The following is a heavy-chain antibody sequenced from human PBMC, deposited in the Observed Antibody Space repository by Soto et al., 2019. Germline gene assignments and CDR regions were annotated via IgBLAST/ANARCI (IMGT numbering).Heavy chain of an antibody. CDR1: GVTFSNYA. J-gene: IGHJ4*02. CDR2: LSGSGGTT. V-gene: IGHV3-23*01. D-gene: IGHD3-10*01. CDR3: AKQRADYGSGADTFYFDS. Sequence: GGSLRLSCTVSGVTFSNYAMNWVRQAPGKGLEWGSSLSGSGGTTYYADSVKGRFIISRDNSKNTLYLLMNSLRGEDTALYYCAKQRADYGSGADTFYFDSWGQGALVTVSS.